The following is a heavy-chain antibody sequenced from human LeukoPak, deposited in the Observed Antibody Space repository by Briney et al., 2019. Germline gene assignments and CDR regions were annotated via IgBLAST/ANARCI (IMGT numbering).Heavy chain of an antibody. Sequence: GGSLRLSCAASGFTFSNAWVSWVRQAPGKGLEWVGRIKSKTDGGTTDYAAPVKGRFTISRDDSKNTLYLQMNSLRTEDTAAYYCTTALRYSYESFDYWGQGTLVTVSS. CDR2: IKSKTDGGTT. D-gene: IGHD5-18*01. J-gene: IGHJ4*02. CDR1: GFTFSNAW. V-gene: IGHV3-15*01. CDR3: TTALRYSYESFDY.